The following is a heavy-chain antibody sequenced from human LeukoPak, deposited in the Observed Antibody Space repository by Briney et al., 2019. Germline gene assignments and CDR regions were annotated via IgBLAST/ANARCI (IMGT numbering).Heavy chain of an antibody. J-gene: IGHJ4*02. CDR3: AKGLPDYYDSSGYPLDY. CDR2: ISYDGSNK. Sequence: GRSLRLSCAASGFTFSSYGMHWVRQAPGKGLEWVAVISYDGSNKYYADSVKGRFTISRDNSKNTLYLQMNSLRAEDTAVYYCAKGLPDYYDSSGYPLDYWGQGTLVTVSS. D-gene: IGHD3-22*01. V-gene: IGHV3-30*18. CDR1: GFTFSSYG.